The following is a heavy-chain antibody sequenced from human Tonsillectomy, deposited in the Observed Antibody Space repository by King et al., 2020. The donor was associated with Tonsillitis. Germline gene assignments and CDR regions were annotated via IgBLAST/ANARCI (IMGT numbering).Heavy chain of an antibody. CDR1: GYSFTDYY. J-gene: IGHJ3*02. CDR2: INPNSGGI. D-gene: IGHD3-3*01. V-gene: IGHV1-2*02. CDR3: ASGGSKKGDAFDI. Sequence: QVQLVESGAEVKKPGASVKVSCKASGYSFTDYYMHWVRQAPGQGLEWMGFINPNSGGINYSQKFQGRVTMTRDTSISAAYMELSRLRSDETAVYYCASGGSKKGDAFDIWGQGTMLTVSS.